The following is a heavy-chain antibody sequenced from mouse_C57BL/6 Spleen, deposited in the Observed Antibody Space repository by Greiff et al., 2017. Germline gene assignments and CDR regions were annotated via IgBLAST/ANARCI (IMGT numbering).Heavy chain of an antibody. Sequence: VQLQQSGPELVKPGASVKISCKASGYAFSSSGMNWVKQRPGKGLEWIGRIYPGDGDTNYNGKFKGKATLTADKSSSTAYMQLSSLTSEDSAVCFCAREDGFAYWGQGTLVTVSA. J-gene: IGHJ3*01. CDR1: GYAFSSSG. D-gene: IGHD2-3*01. V-gene: IGHV1-82*01. CDR3: AREDGFAY. CDR2: IYPGDGDT.